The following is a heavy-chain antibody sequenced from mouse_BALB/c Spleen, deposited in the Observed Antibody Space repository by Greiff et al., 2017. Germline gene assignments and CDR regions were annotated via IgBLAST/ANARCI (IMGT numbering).Heavy chain of an antibody. V-gene: IGHV1S81*02. J-gene: IGHJ4*01. CDR3: ARFTNYYGISSYAMDY. Sequence: VQLQQPGAELVKPGASVKLSCKASGYTFTSYWMHWVKQRPGQGLEWIGEINPSNGRTNYNEKFKSKATLTVDKSSSTAYMQLSSLTSEDSAVYYCARFTNYYGISSYAMDYWGQGTSVTVSS. CDR2: INPSNGRT. D-gene: IGHD1-1*01. CDR1: GYTFTSYW.